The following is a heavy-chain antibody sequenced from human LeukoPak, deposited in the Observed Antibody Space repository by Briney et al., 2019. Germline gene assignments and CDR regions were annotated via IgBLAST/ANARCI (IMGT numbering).Heavy chain of an antibody. D-gene: IGHD2-2*01. Sequence: GGSLRLSCAASGFTFSDYYMSWIRQAPGKGLEWVSYISTSGSTIYYADSVKGRFTISRDNAKNSLYLQMNGLRAEDTAVYYCARGRELNLVVPYYFDYWGQGTLVTVSS. CDR3: ARGRELNLVVPYYFDY. CDR1: GFTFSDYY. CDR2: ISTSGSTI. J-gene: IGHJ4*02. V-gene: IGHV3-11*01.